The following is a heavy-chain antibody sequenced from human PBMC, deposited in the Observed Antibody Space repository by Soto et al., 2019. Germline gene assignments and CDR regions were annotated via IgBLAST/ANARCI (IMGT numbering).Heavy chain of an antibody. Sequence: SXTLSLNCTVSGCSVTSGTYYWSWIRQPPGKGLEWIGFIYYSWSTNYNPSLTSRVTMSVDTSKNQFSLRLSSVTAADTAVYYCARSFGTVNPFGGVMVTWFDPWGQGTLVTVSS. J-gene: IGHJ5*02. CDR3: ARSFGTVNPFGGVMVTWFDP. V-gene: IGHV4-61*01. CDR2: IYYSWST. D-gene: IGHD3-16*01. CDR1: GCSVTSGTYY.